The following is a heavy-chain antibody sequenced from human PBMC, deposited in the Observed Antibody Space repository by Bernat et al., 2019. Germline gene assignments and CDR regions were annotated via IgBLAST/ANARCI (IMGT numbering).Heavy chain of an antibody. D-gene: IGHD6-19*01. CDR3: ARAPLIAVAGTGNWFDP. V-gene: IGHV4-34*01. J-gene: IGHJ5*02. Sequence: QVQLQLWGAGLLKPSETLSLTCAVYGGSFSGYYWSWIRQPPGKGLEWIGEINHSGSTNYNPSLKSRVTISVDTSKNQFSLKLSSVTAADTAVYYCARAPLIAVAGTGNWFDPWGQGTLVTVSS. CDR2: INHSGST. CDR1: GGSFSGYY.